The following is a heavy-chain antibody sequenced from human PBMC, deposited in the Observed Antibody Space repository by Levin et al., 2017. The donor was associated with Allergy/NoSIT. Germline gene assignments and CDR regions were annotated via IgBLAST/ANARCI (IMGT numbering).Heavy chain of an antibody. CDR3: TGRLGFVLTGVRDY. J-gene: IGHJ4*02. D-gene: IGHD4-17*01. CDR2: IKSKTDGGTT. CDR1: GFTFSNAW. Sequence: GGSLRLSCAASGFTFSNAWMSWVRQAPGKGLEWVGRIKSKTDGGTTDYAAPVKGRFTISRDDSKNKCLVITLYLQMNSLKTEDTAVYYCTGRLGFVLTGVRDYWGQGTLVTVSS. V-gene: IGHV3-15*01.